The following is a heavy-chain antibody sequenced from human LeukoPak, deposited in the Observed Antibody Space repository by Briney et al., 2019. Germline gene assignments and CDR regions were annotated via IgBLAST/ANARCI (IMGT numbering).Heavy chain of an antibody. J-gene: IGHJ4*02. CDR1: GYTFTGYY. V-gene: IGHV1-2*02. D-gene: IGHD2-2*02. Sequence: ASVKVSCKASGYTFTGYYMHWVRQAPGQGLEWMGWINPNSGGTNYAQKFQGRVSMTRDTSISTTYMELSRLTSDDTAVYYCARAHCSGSSCYIDYWGQETLVTVSS. CDR2: INPNSGGT. CDR3: ARAHCSGSSCYIDY.